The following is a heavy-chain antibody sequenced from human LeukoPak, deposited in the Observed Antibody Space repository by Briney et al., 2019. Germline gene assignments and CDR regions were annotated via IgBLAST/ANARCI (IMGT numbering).Heavy chain of an antibody. J-gene: IGHJ4*02. V-gene: IGHV1-69*13. CDR2: IIPIFGAA. D-gene: IGHD2-2*01. Sequence: ASVKVSCKASGGTFISYAISWVRQAPGQGLEWMGGIIPIFGAANYAQKFQGRVTITADESTSTAHMELSSLRSEDTAVYYCAAVVPAVMGYFDYWGQGTLVTVSS. CDR3: AAVVPAVMGYFDY. CDR1: GGTFISYA.